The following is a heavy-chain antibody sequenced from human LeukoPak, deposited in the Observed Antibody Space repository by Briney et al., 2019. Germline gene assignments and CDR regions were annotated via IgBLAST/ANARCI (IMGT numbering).Heavy chain of an antibody. Sequence: GGSLRLSCAASGFIFSTYVMHWVRQAPGKGLEWVSSVSSSGTYVYSADSVKGRFTISRVNAKNSLSLQMNSLRAEDSAVYYCAGIAVVVNEGKPFDVWGQGTMVTVSS. J-gene: IGHJ3*01. CDR3: AGIAVVVNEGKPFDV. CDR2: VSSSGTYV. V-gene: IGHV3-21*01. D-gene: IGHD2-15*01. CDR1: GFIFSTYV.